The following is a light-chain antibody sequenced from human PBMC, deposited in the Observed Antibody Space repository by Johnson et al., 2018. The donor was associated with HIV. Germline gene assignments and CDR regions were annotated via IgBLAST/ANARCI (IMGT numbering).Light chain of an antibody. CDR1: NSNIGNNY. J-gene: IGLJ1*01. CDR3: GTWDSSLSAYV. Sequence: QSVLTQPPSVSAAPGQKVTISCSGSNSNIGNNYVSWFQQLPGTAPKLLIYENNKRPSGIPDRFSGSKSGTSATLGITGIQTGDEADYYCGTWDSSLSAYVFGTGTEATVL. V-gene: IGLV1-51*02. CDR2: ENN.